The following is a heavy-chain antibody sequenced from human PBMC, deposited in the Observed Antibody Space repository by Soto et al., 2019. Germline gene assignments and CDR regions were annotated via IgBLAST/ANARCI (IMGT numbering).Heavy chain of an antibody. J-gene: IGHJ6*02. CDR2: IVVGSGNT. CDR1: GFTFTSSA. CDR3: AAEYYYDSSGYYGDYYYGMDV. Sequence: GASVKVSCKASGFTFTSSAVQWVRQARGQRLEWIGWIVVGSGNTNYAQKFQERVTITRDMSTSTAYMELSSLRSEDTAVYYCAAEYYYDSSGYYGDYYYGMDVWGQGTTVTVSS. V-gene: IGHV1-58*01. D-gene: IGHD3-22*01.